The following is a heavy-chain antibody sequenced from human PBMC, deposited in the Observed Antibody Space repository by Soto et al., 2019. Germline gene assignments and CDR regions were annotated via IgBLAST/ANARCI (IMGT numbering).Heavy chain of an antibody. Sequence: EVKLVESGGDFVQPGESLRLSCAASGFPVGGYDFHWVRQRGGKGLEWVSGISGSGISTYYTDSVKGRFTISRDNSKNTVFLQMNSLRDEDTAVYYCVKPPVITASYYYYDMDVWGQGTTVTVSS. CDR1: GFPVGGYD. CDR3: VKPPVITASYYYYDMDV. CDR2: ISGSGIST. V-gene: IGHV3-23*04. D-gene: IGHD4-4*01. J-gene: IGHJ6*02.